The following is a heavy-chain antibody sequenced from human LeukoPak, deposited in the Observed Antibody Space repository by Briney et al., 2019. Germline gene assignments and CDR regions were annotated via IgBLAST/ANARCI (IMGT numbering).Heavy chain of an antibody. CDR2: IYYSGST. CDR1: GGSISSGDYY. CDR3: ARECSTSCYTGDY. Sequence: SETLSFTCTVSGGSISSGDYYWSWIRQPPGKGLEWIGYIYYSGSTYYNPSLKSRVTVSVDTSKNQFSLKLSSVTAADTAVYYCARECSTSCYTGDYWGQGTLVTVPS. J-gene: IGHJ4*02. V-gene: IGHV4-30-4*08. D-gene: IGHD2-2*02.